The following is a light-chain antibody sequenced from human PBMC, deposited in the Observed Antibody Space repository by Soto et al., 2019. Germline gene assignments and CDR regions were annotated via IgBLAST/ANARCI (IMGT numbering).Light chain of an antibody. V-gene: IGKV1-9*01. CDR1: QGISSY. Sequence: DIQMTKSPSSVSASVGDRFTITCRASQGISSYLAWYQQKPGKAPNLLIYEASILQRGVPSRFSGSISGTDFTLTISSLQAEDFATYYCQQTRSYPSTFGGGTKVDIK. CDR2: EAS. CDR3: QQTRSYPST. J-gene: IGKJ4*01.